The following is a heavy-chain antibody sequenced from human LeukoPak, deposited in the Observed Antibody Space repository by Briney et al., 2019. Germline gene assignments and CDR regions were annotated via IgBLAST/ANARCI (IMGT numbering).Heavy chain of an antibody. CDR1: GFTFSSYW. D-gene: IGHD6-13*01. CDR3: ARVGLSSSWYESYYYYYYMDV. CDR2: IKQDGSEK. Sequence: GGSLRLSCAASGFTFSSYWMSWVRQAPGKGLEWVANIKQDGSEKYYVDSVRGRFTISRDNAKNSLYLQMNSLRAEDTAVYYCARVGLSSSWYESYYYYYYMDVWGKGTTVTVSS. V-gene: IGHV3-7*01. J-gene: IGHJ6*03.